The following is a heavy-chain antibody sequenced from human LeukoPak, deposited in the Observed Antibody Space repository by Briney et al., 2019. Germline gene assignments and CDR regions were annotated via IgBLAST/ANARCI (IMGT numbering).Heavy chain of an antibody. CDR2: IIPIFGTA. Sequence: ASVKVSCKASGGTFSSYAISWVRQAPGQGLEWMGGIIPIFGTANYAQKFQGRVTITTDEYTSTAYMELSSLRSEDTAVYYCARDRCSSTSCYASPLEYWGQGTLVTVSS. CDR1: GGTFSSYA. D-gene: IGHD2-2*01. CDR3: ARDRCSSTSCYASPLEY. V-gene: IGHV1-69*05. J-gene: IGHJ4*02.